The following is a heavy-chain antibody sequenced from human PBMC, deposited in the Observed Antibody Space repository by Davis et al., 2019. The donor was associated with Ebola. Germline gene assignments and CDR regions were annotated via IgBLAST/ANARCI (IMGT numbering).Heavy chain of an antibody. V-gene: IGHV4-59*08. D-gene: IGHD3-22*01. CDR3: ARGGGPVVGVRNRYFDY. CDR1: GGSFSGYY. Sequence: PSETLSLTCAVYGGSFSGYYWTWIRQPPGKGLEWIGYIYYSGSTNYNPSLKSRVTISVDTSKNQFSLKLSSVTAADTAVYYCARGGGPVVGVRNRYFDYWGQGTLVTVSS. J-gene: IGHJ4*02. CDR2: IYYSGST.